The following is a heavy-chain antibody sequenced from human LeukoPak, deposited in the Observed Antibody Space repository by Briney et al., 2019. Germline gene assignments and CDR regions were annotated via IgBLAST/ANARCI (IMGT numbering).Heavy chain of an antibody. V-gene: IGHV3-53*01. D-gene: IGHD2-2*01. CDR1: GFTVSSNY. J-gene: IGHJ4*02. CDR3: ARDIRYCSSTSCSYYFDY. CDR2: IYSGGST. Sequence: GGSLRLSCAASGFTVSSNYMSWVRQAPGKGLEWVSVIYSGGSTYYADSVKGRFTISRDNSKNTLYLQMNSLRAEDTAVYYCARDIRYCSSTSCSYYFDYWGQGNLVTVSS.